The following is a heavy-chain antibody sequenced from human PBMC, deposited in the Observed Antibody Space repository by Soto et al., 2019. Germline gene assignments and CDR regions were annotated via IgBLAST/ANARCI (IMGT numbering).Heavy chain of an antibody. CDR3: TSSYGSGYRAFDS. CDR2: INPILSMS. CDR1: GDTFNFYS. J-gene: IGHJ4*02. Sequence: QVQLVQSGAEVKKPGSSVRVSCKASGDTFNFYSINWVRQAPGLGLEWMGRINPILSMSNYAQRFQGRVTITEDKSTSTGEMDLSSRRSEDTAMYNCTSSYGSGYRAFDSWGQGALVTVSS. D-gene: IGHD3-10*01. V-gene: IGHV1-69*02.